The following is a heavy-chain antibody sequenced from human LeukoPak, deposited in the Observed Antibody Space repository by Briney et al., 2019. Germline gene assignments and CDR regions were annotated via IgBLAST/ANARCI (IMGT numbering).Heavy chain of an antibody. CDR2: ISWNSGSI. Sequence: PGKSLRLSCAASGFTFDDYAMHWVRQAPGKGLEWVSGISWNSGSIGYADSVKGRFTISRDKAKNSLYLQMNSLRAEDTALYYCAKDATYSSGWTDYWGQGTLVTVSS. V-gene: IGHV3-9*01. D-gene: IGHD6-19*01. CDR1: GFTFDDYA. CDR3: AKDATYSSGWTDY. J-gene: IGHJ4*02.